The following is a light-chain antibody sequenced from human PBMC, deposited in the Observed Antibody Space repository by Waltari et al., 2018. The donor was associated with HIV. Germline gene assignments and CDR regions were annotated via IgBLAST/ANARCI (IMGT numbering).Light chain of an antibody. J-gene: IGLJ2*01. CDR1: SSDVGGYDY. Sequence: QSALTQPLSASGSPGQSVTISCNGTSSDVGGYDYVSWYQQHPGKAPKLMLYDVTKRPSGVPDGFSGSKSGSTASLTVSGLQAEDEADYYCSSYAGSNNLIFGGGTKLTVL. V-gene: IGLV2-8*01. CDR3: SSYAGSNNLI. CDR2: DVT.